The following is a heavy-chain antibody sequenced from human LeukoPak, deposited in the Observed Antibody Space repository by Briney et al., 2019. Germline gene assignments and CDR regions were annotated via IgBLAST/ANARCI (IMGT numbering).Heavy chain of an antibody. V-gene: IGHV1-18*01. CDR2: ISAYNGNT. D-gene: IGHD3-10*01. CDR1: GYTFTSYG. CDR3: ARGRRGFDAFDI. J-gene: IGHJ3*02. Sequence: ASVKVSCKASGYTFTSYGISGVRQAPGQGLEWMGWISAYNGNTNYAQKLQGRVTMTTDTSTSTAYMELRSLRSDDTAVYCCARGRRGFDAFDIWGQGTMVTVSS.